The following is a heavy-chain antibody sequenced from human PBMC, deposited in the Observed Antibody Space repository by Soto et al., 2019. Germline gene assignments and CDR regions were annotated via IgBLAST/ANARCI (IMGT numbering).Heavy chain of an antibody. J-gene: IGHJ4*02. CDR3: AKPWVPSIKDRPPRFDY. Sequence: GGSLRLSCAASEFTFSTYAMTWVRQAPGRGLQWVATISDSGDITYYADSVKGRFTISRDNSRNTLYLQMNNLRAEDTALYYCAKPWVPSIKDRPPRFDYWGRGTLVTVSS. CDR2: ISDSGDIT. CDR1: EFTFSTYA. D-gene: IGHD6-6*01. V-gene: IGHV3-23*01.